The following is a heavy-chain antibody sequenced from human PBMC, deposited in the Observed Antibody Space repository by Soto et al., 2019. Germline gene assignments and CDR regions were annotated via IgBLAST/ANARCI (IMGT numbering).Heavy chain of an antibody. J-gene: IGHJ4*02. D-gene: IGHD6-19*01. CDR2: IYHSGST. Sequence: QLQLQESGSGLVKPSQTLSLTCAVSGGSISSGGYSWSWIRQPPGKGLEWIGYIYHSGSTYYNPSLKRRVTISVDRSKNQFSRKRSSVTAADTAGYYCARAGGLGAGAADYWGQGTLVTVSS. CDR1: GGSISSGGYS. V-gene: IGHV4-30-2*01. CDR3: ARAGGLGAGAADY.